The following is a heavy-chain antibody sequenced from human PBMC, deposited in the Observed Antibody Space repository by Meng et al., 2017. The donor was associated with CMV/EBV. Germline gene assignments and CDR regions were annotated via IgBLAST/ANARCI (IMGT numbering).Heavy chain of an antibody. V-gene: IGHV3-30*04. Sequence: GESLKISCAASGFTFSSYAMHWVRQAPGKGLEWVAVISYDGSNKYYADSVKGRFTISRDNSQNTLYLQMNRLRAEDTAVYYCARGVVVPAAISVRVISVLGYYYYGMDVWGQGTTVTVSS. CDR3: ARGVVVPAAISVRVISVLGYYYYGMDV. CDR2: ISYDGSNK. CDR1: GFTFSSYA. D-gene: IGHD2-2*01. J-gene: IGHJ6*02.